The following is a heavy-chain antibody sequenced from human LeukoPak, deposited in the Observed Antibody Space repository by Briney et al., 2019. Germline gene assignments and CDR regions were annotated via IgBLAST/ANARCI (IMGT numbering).Heavy chain of an antibody. J-gene: IGHJ4*02. D-gene: IGHD2-15*01. V-gene: IGHV4-30-4*01. CDR1: GDSISSGNYY. Sequence: SETLSLTCTVSGDSISSGNYYWSWIRQPPGKGLEWIGYIFHSGSTYYNPSLKSRVTISVDTSKNQFSLKLSSVTAADTAVYYCAADVIAAKEYFDYWGQGTLVTVSS. CDR3: AADVIAAKEYFDY. CDR2: IFHSGST.